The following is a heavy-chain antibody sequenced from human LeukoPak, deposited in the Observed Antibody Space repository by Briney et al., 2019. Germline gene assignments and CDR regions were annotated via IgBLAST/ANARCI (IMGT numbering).Heavy chain of an antibody. CDR3: AREEQWLVPRGSWFDP. Sequence: GGSLRLSCAASGFTFSGYWMHWVRQAPGKGLEWVAVISYDGSNKYYADSVKGRFTISRDNSKNTLYLQMNSLRAEDTAVYYCAREEQWLVPRGSWFDPWGQGTLVTVSS. CDR2: ISYDGSNK. D-gene: IGHD6-19*01. J-gene: IGHJ5*02. V-gene: IGHV3-30-3*01. CDR1: GFTFSGYW.